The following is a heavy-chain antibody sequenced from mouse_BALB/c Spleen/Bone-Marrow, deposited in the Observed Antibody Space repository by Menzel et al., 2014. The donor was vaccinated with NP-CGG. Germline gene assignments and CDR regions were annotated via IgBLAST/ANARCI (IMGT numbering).Heavy chain of an antibody. CDR1: GYTFTNYW. J-gene: IGHJ2*01. Sequence: QVQLKDSGAELVRPGTSVKISCKASGYTFTNYWLGWVKQRPGHGLEWIGDIYPGGGYTNYNEKFEGKATLTADTSSSTAYMQLSSLTSEDSAVYFCARRGTGVDYWGQGTTLTVSS. CDR3: ARRGTGVDY. D-gene: IGHD4-1*01. CDR2: IYPGGGYT. V-gene: IGHV1-63*02.